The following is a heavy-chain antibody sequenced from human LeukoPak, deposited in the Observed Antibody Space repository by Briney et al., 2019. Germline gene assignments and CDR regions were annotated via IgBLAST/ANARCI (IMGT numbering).Heavy chain of an antibody. Sequence: GASVKVSCKAFGYTFTDYYIHWVKEAPGKGLEWMGRVDPEDGETTYAEKFQGRVTITADTSTDTAYMELNNLRSEDTAVYYCARGSDYYDSWGQGTLVTVSS. J-gene: IGHJ4*02. D-gene: IGHD3-22*01. CDR1: GYTFTDYY. CDR3: ARGSDYYDS. CDR2: VDPEDGET. V-gene: IGHV1-69-2*01.